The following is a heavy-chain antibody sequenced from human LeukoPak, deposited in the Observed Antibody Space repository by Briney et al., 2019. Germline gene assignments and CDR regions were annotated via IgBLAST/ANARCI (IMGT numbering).Heavy chain of an antibody. V-gene: IGHV4-4*07. J-gene: IGHJ4*02. D-gene: IGHD6-13*01. CDR1: GGSINSYF. CDR2: IYTGGST. CDR3: ARDRGRRLGIASGRLVYYFDY. Sequence: SETLSLTCTVSGGSINSYFWTWIRQPAGKGLEWIGRIYTGGSTNYNPSLKSRVTMSVDTSKNQFSLQLNSVTPEDTAVYYCARDRGRRLGIASGRLVYYFDYWGQGTLVTVSS.